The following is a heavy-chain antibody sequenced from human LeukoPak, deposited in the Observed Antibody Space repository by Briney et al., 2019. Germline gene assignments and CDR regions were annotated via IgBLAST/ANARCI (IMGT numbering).Heavy chain of an antibody. Sequence: GGSLRLSCAASGFTFSSYAMSWVRQAPGKGLEWVSAISGSGGSTYYADSVKGRFTISRDNSKNTLYLQMNSLRAEDTAVYYCAKDLGITIFGVVPDPTHNWFDPWGQGTLVTVSS. CDR1: GFTFSSYA. CDR2: ISGSGGST. V-gene: IGHV3-23*01. D-gene: IGHD3-3*01. CDR3: AKDLGITIFGVVPDPTHNWFDP. J-gene: IGHJ5*02.